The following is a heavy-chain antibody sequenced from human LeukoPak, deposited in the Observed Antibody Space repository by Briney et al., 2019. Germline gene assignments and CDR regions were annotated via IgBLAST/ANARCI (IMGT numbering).Heavy chain of an antibody. CDR1: VLTLSDVW. Sequence: GGSLRLSCVVSVLTLSDVWMNWVRQAPGKGLEWVGLIKSKITGGATDLAAPVRGRFTISRDDSKNTVYLQMSSLTSEDTAVYYCTQGSGQFFDYWGQGTLVTVSS. CDR2: IKSKITGGAT. CDR3: TQGSGQFFDY. V-gene: IGHV3-15*07. J-gene: IGHJ4*02. D-gene: IGHD2-15*01.